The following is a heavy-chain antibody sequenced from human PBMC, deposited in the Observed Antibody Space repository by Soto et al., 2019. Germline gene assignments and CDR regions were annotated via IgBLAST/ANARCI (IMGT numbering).Heavy chain of an antibody. J-gene: IGHJ5*02. D-gene: IGHD1-20*01. V-gene: IGHV3-23*01. Sequence: LRLSCAASGFTFSSNAMSWVRQGPGKGLEWVSGVSSSGDRTYYTDPVKGRFTIARDNSKNTLYLQMDSLRAEDTATYYCAKGHYNWNLPGWFDPWGQGTLVTVSS. CDR1: GFTFSSNA. CDR2: VSSSGDRT. CDR3: AKGHYNWNLPGWFDP.